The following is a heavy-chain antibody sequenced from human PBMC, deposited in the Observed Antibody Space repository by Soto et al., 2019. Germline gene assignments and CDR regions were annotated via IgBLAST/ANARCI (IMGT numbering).Heavy chain of an antibody. V-gene: IGHV4-39*01. CDR3: ALHLIYNLNDEYQVFHYYYGMDV. D-gene: IGHD1-1*01. CDR2: IYYSGST. J-gene: IGHJ6*02. CDR1: GGSISSSSYY. Sequence: PSETLSLTCTVSGGSISSSSYYWGWIRQPPGKGQEWIGSIYYSGSTYYNPSLKSQDTISVDTSKNHFSLKLCSVTAADTAVYYCALHLIYNLNDEYQVFHYYYGMDVWGQGTTVTVSS.